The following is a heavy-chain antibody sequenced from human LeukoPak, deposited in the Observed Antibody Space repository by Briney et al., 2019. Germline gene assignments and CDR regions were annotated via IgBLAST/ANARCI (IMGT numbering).Heavy chain of an antibody. V-gene: IGHV3-23*01. J-gene: IGHJ6*02. D-gene: IGHD3-3*01. CDR3: AKDNYDFWSGYPYYYYYYGMDV. CDR2: ISGSGGST. Sequence: GGSLRLSCAASGFTFSSYAMSWVRQAPGKGLEWVSAISGSGGSTYYADSVKGRFTISRDNSKNTLCLQMNSLRAEDTAVYYCAKDNYDFWSGYPYYYYYYGMDVWGQGTTVTVSS. CDR1: GFTFSSYA.